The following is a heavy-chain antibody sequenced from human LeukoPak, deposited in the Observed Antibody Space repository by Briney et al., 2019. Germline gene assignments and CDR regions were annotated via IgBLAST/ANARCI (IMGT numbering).Heavy chain of an antibody. CDR2: IYHSGST. CDR1: GASISSNNW. Sequence: SETLSLTCAVSGASISSNNWWSWVRQPPGKGLEWIGEIYHSGSTNYNPSLKSRVTISVDKSKNQFSLKLSSVTAADTAVYYCARISFPYYYYGMDVWGQGTTVTVSS. CDR3: ARISFPYYYYGMDV. D-gene: IGHD2/OR15-2a*01. V-gene: IGHV4-4*02. J-gene: IGHJ6*02.